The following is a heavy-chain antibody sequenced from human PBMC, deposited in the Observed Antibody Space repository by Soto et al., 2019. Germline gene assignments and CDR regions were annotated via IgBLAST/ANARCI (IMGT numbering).Heavy chain of an antibody. CDR1: GGSISSSNYY. J-gene: IGHJ4*02. CDR3: VSAAKWELLSDY. V-gene: IGHV4-39*01. D-gene: IGHD1-26*01. CDR2: IYYTEGT. Sequence: SETLSLTCTVSGGSISSSNYYWAWIRQPPGKGLEWIGNIYYTEGTYYNPSLKSRVTISVDTSENQVSLKLFSVTAADTALYYCVSAAKWELLSDYWGQGIQVTVSS.